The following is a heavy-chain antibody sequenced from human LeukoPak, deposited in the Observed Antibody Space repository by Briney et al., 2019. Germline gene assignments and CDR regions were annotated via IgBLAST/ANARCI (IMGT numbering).Heavy chain of an antibody. V-gene: IGHV4-34*01. J-gene: IGHJ6*04. CDR3: ARVLGYCSGGSCYSHRALLLDYYYYGLDV. CDR1: GGSFSGYY. Sequence: PSETLSLTCAVYGGSFSGYYWSWIRQPPGKGLEWIGEINHSGSTNYSPSLKSRVTISADTSKNQFSLKLSSVTAADTAVYYCARVLGYCSGGSCYSHRALLLDYYYYGLDVWGKGTTVTVSS. D-gene: IGHD2-15*01. CDR2: INHSGST.